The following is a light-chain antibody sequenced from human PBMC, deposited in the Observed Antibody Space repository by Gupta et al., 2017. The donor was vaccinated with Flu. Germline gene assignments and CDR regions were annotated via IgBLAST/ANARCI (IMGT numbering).Light chain of an antibody. J-gene: IGKJ5*01. V-gene: IGKV3-15*01. CDR2: GAS. Sequence: EIVMTQSPDTLSVSPGERATLSCRASQSISSNLAWYQHKPGLAPRLLIFGASTRATGIAVRFSGSGSGTEFTLTISSLESEDFAVYYCQQYDDWPPITFGQGTRLEIK. CDR1: QSISSN. CDR3: QQYDDWPPIT.